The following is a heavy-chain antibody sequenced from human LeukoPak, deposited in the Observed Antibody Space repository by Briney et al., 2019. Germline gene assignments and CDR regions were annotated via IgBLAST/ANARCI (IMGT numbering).Heavy chain of an antibody. D-gene: IGHD6-13*01. J-gene: IGHJ3*02. CDR2: INHSGST. CDR1: GGSFSGYY. V-gene: IGHV4-34*01. Sequence: SETLSLPCAVYGGSFSGYYWSWMRPPPGKGLEWIGEINHSGSTNYNPSLKSRVTISVDTSKNQFSLQLSSVTAADTAVYYCASRQSPYSSSWYRVGAFDIWGQGTMVTVSS. CDR3: ASRQSPYSSSWYRVGAFDI.